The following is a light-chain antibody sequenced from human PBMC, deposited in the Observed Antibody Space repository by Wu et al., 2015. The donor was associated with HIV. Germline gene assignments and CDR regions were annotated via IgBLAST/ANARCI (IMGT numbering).Light chain of an antibody. J-gene: IGKJ2*01. V-gene: IGKV3-11*01. CDR1: QSVASF. CDR2: DAS. Sequence: EIVLTQFPATLSLSPGERATLSCRASQSVASFLAWYQQKPGQAPRLLIYDASNRATGIPARFSGSGSGTDFTLTISSLEPGDFAVYYCQQRRYWPLYTFGQGTKAGDQT. CDR3: QQRRYWPLYT.